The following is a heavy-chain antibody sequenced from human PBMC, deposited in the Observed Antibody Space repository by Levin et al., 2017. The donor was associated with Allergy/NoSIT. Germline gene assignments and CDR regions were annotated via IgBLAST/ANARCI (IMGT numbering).Heavy chain of an antibody. V-gene: IGHV4-30-2*01. D-gene: IGHD6-6*01. CDR2: IYHSGST. CDR3: ARRSRSSIAARPSYYYYGMDV. Sequence: LRLSCAVSGGSISSGGYSWSWIRQPPGKGLEWIGYIYHSGSTYYNPSLKSRVTISVDRSKNQFSLKLSSVTAADTAVYYCARRSRSSIAARPSYYYYGMDVWGQGTTVTVSS. CDR1: GGSISSGGYS. J-gene: IGHJ6*02.